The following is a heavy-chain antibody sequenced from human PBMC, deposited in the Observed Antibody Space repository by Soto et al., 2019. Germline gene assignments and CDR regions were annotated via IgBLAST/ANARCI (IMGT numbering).Heavy chain of an antibody. CDR3: PHRPRGYAYYFDY. CDR1: GFSLRTRGVA. V-gene: IGHV2-5*02. Sequence: QITLKESGPTLVKPTQTLTLTCTFSGFSLRTRGVAVGWFRQPPGKALEWLALIYWDEDKWYSPSLKSKLTIADDTSKNQVVLTMTNVDPVDTATYYCPHRPRGYAYYFDYWGQGILVTVSS. J-gene: IGHJ4*02. CDR2: IYWDEDK. D-gene: IGHD5-12*01.